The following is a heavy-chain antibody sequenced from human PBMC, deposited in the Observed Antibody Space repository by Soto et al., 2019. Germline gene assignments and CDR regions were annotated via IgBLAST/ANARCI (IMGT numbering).Heavy chain of an antibody. CDR1: GFTVKNYQ. CDR3: ARDPSTTGYYGLDV. Sequence: VGSLRLSCAASGFTVKNYQMNWVRQAPGKGLEWVSVIYSGGVTYYPDSVKGRFTTIRDTSKNTVYLQMNSLRADDTAMYYCARDPSTTGYYGLDVWGQGTTVTVSS. V-gene: IGHV3-53*01. J-gene: IGHJ6*02. CDR2: IYSGGVT.